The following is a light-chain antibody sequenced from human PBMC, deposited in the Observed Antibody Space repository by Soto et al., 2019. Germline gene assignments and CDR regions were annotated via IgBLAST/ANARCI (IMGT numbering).Light chain of an antibody. CDR3: QSYDSSLSGYVV. J-gene: IGLJ2*01. CDR1: SSNIGAGYD. V-gene: IGLV1-40*01. CDR2: GNS. Sequence: QSVLTQPPSVSGAPGQRVTISCTGSSSNIGAGYDVHWYQQLPGTAPKLIIYGNSNRPSGVPDRFSGSKSGTSASLAITGLQAEDEADYDCQSYDSSLSGYVVFGGGTKLTVL.